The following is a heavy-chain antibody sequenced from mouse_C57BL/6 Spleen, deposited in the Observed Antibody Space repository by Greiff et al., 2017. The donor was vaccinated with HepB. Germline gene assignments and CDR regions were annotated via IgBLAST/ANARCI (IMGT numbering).Heavy chain of an antibody. V-gene: IGHV1-42*01. J-gene: IGHJ2*01. CDR2: INPSTGGT. Sequence: VQLQESGPELVKPGASVKISCKASGYSFTGYYMNWVKQSPEKSLEWIGEINPSTGGTTYNQKFKAKATLTVDKSSSTAYMQLKSLTSEDSAVYYCARRLGSWGQGTTLTVSS. CDR3: ARRLGS. CDR1: GYSFTGYY.